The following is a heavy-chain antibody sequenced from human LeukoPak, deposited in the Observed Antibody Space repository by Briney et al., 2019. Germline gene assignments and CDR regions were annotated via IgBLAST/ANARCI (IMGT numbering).Heavy chain of an antibody. J-gene: IGHJ4*02. CDR3: ARHRNDYGGNSFGD. Sequence: PSETLSLTCTVSGGSISSSYWSWIRQPPGKKLEWIAYIYYTGSTNYNPSHKSRATISVDTSKNHFSLELSSVTAADTAVYFCARHRNDYGGNSFGDWGQGTPVTVSS. CDR1: GGSISSSY. D-gene: IGHD4-23*01. CDR2: IYYTGST. V-gene: IGHV4-59*08.